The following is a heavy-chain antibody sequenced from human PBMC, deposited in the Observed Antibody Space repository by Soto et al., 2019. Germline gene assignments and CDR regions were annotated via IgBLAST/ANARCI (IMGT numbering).Heavy chain of an antibody. CDR1: GFTFSSYG. D-gene: IGHD6-13*01. Sequence: GGSLRLSCAASGFTFSSYGMHWVRQAPGKGLEWVAVISYDGSNKYYADSVKGRFTISRDNSKNTLYLQMNSLRAEDTAVYYCAKAQQQLVRWGFDYWGQGTLVTVSS. CDR2: ISYDGSNK. J-gene: IGHJ4*02. V-gene: IGHV3-30*18. CDR3: AKAQQQLVRWGFDY.